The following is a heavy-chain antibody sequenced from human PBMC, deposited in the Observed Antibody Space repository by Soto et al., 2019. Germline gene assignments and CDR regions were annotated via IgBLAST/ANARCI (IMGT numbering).Heavy chain of an antibody. J-gene: IGHJ4*02. CDR3: AAAHPGTNRGELD. CDR2: IVVGSGNT. CDR1: GFTFTSSA. D-gene: IGHD1-1*01. Sequence: GASVKVSCKASGFTFTSSAMQWVRQARGQRLEWIGWIVVGSGNTNYAQKFQERVTITRDMSTSTAYMELSSLRSEDTAVYYCAAAHPGTNRGELDWGQGTLVTVSS. V-gene: IGHV1-58*02.